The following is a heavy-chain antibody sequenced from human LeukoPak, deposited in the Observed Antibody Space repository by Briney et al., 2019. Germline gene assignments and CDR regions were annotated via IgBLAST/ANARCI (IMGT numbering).Heavy chain of an antibody. CDR1: GFTFRNYW. CDR3: ARRVVAAAFDY. CDR2: IEQDGSEK. J-gene: IGHJ4*02. Sequence: GGSLRLSCAASGFTFRNYWMSWVRQAPGKGLEWVASIEQDGSEKYYVDSVKGRFTISRDNAKNSLYLQMNSLRAEDTAVYYCARRVVAAAFDYWGQGTLGTVSS. D-gene: IGHD6-13*01. V-gene: IGHV3-7*01.